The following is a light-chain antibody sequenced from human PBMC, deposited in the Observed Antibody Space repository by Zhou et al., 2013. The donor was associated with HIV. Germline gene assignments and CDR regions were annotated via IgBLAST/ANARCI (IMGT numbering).Light chain of an antibody. Sequence: DIQMTQSPSTLSASVGDRVIITCRASQTINNWLAWYQQKPGKAPKLLIYKASSLETGVPLRFSGSGSGTEFTLTISSLQPDDSATYYCQQYNTYALSFGGGTKVEIK. J-gene: IGKJ4*01. CDR1: QTINNW. CDR3: QQYNTYALS. V-gene: IGKV1-5*03. CDR2: KAS.